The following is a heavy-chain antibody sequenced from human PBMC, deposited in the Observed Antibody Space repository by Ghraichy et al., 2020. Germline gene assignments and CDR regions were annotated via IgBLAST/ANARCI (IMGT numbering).Heavy chain of an antibody. Sequence: SETLSLTCTVSGGSISSSNFYWGWIRQPPGKGLEWIGHIYYSGSTYYNPSLKSRVTISADTSKNQFSLKVRSVTAADTAVYYCARVPGTTVDYCGQGILLTVSS. D-gene: IGHD1-7*01. V-gene: IGHV4-39*07. CDR3: ARVPGTTVDY. CDR2: IYYSGST. J-gene: IGHJ4*02. CDR1: GGSISSSNFY.